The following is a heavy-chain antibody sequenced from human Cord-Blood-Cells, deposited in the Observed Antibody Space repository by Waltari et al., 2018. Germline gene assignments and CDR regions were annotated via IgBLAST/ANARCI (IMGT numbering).Heavy chain of an antibody. J-gene: IGHJ3*02. CDR1: GFTFISSS. V-gene: IGHV3-21*01. CDR3: ARGTLIVGALIDI. D-gene: IGHD1-26*01. Sequence: EVQLVESGGGLVKPGGSLRLSCAASGFTFISSSMHWVRQAPGKGLEWVSSISSSSSYIYYADSVKGRFTISRDNAKNSLYLQMNSLRAEDTAVYYCARGTLIVGALIDIWGQGTMVTVSS. CDR2: ISSSSSYI.